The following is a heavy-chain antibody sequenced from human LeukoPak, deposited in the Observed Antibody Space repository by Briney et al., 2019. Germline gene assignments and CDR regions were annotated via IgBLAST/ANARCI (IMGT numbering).Heavy chain of an antibody. D-gene: IGHD2-2*01. CDR2: INPNSGGT. J-gene: IGHJ1*01. CDR3: ARDRYCSSTSCYTTAYFQH. V-gene: IGHV1-2*02. CDR1: GYTFTGCY. Sequence: ASVKVSCKASGYTFTGCYMHWVRQAPGQGLEWMGWINPNSGGTNYAQKFQGRVTMTRDTSISTAYMELSRLRSDDTAVYYCARDRYCSSTSCYTTAYFQHWGQGTLVTVSS.